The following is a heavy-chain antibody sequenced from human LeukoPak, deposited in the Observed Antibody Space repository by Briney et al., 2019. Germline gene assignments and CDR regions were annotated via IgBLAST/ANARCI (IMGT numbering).Heavy chain of an antibody. CDR1: GFTFNSYA. CDR2: ISGSSERT. D-gene: IGHD6-19*01. Sequence: PGGSLRLSCAASGFTFNSYAMSWVRQAPVKGLEWVSGISGSSERTYYADSVKGRFTISRDNSKNTLYLQMNSLRAEDPAVDYCAKDPNNSGWYGAYFDYWGQGTLVTVSS. J-gene: IGHJ4*02. CDR3: AKDPNNSGWYGAYFDY. V-gene: IGHV3-23*01.